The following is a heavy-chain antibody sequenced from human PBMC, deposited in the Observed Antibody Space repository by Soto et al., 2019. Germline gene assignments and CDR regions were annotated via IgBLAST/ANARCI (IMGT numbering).Heavy chain of an antibody. J-gene: IGHJ4*02. Sequence: QITLKESGPTLVRPPQTLTLTCTFSGFSLTSGVGVGWIRQPPGKALEWLALIYWDDDKRYSPSLKNRLTITXXXXXXQVVLTMTNVGPXDTATYFCAHIDPEIVTVGGHGGFDYWGQGTLVTVSS. CDR3: AHIDPEIVTVGGHGGFDY. CDR1: GFSLTSGVG. D-gene: IGHD5-12*01. V-gene: IGHV2-5*02. CDR2: IYWDDDK.